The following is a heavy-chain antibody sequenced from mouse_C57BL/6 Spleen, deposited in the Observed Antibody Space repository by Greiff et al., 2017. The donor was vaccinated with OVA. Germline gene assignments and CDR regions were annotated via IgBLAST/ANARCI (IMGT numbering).Heavy chain of an antibody. D-gene: IGHD1-1*01. CDR2: IYPGSGNT. V-gene: IGHV1-76*01. CDR3: GKGEDTDYYSSYWYFDV. J-gene: IGHJ1*03. CDR1: GYTFTDYY. Sequence: QVQLKESGAELVRPGASVKLSCKASGYTFTDYYINWVKQRPGQGLEWIARIYPGSGNTYYNEKFKGKATLTAEKSSSPAYMQLSSQTSEVSTDYFGGKGEDTDYYSSYWYFDVWGTGTTVTVSA.